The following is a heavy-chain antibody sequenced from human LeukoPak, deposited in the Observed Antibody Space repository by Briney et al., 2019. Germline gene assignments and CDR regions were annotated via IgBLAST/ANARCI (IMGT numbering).Heavy chain of an antibody. D-gene: IGHD3-10*01. Sequence: GRSLRLSCAASGFTFSSYAIHWVRQAPGKGLEWVALTSHDGSYKYYADSVKGRFTISRDNSKNTLYLQMNSLRAEDTAVYYCAKGPMVRGVIRTDYYYYYMDVWGKGTTVTISS. CDR3: AKGPMVRGVIRTDYYYYYMDV. CDR2: TSHDGSYK. CDR1: GFTFSSYA. V-gene: IGHV3-30*04. J-gene: IGHJ6*03.